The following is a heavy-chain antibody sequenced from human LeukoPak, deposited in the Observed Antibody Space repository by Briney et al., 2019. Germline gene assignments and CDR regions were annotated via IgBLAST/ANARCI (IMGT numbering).Heavy chain of an antibody. CDR2: ISAYNGNT. CDR3: ASSVMVAATDYYYYGMDV. V-gene: IGHV1-18*01. CDR1: GYTFTSYG. J-gene: IGHJ6*02. Sequence: VASLKVSCKASGYTFTSYGISWVRQAPGQGLEWIGWISAYNGNTNYAQKLQGRVTITADESMSTAYMELSSLRSEDTAVYYCASSVMVAATDYYYYGMDVWGQGTTVTVSS. D-gene: IGHD2-15*01.